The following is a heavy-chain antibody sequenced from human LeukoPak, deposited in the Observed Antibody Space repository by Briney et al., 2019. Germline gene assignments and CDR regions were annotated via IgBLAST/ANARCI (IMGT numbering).Heavy chain of an antibody. CDR2: ISYDGSNK. CDR3: ARDPSWELLAYYYYGMDV. J-gene: IGHJ6*02. CDR1: GFTFSSYG. Sequence: GGSLRLSCAASGFTFSSYGMHWVRQAPGKGLEWVAVISYDGSNKYYADSVKGRFTISRDNSKNTLYLQMNSLRAEDTAVYYCARDPSWELLAYYYYGMDVWGQGTTVTVSS. V-gene: IGHV3-30*03. D-gene: IGHD1-26*01.